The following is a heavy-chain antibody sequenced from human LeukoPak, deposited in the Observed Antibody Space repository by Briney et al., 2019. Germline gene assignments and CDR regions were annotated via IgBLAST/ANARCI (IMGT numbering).Heavy chain of an antibody. CDR3: ARDGSSGYYYP. CDR2: IYYSGST. V-gene: IGHV4-59*01. J-gene: IGHJ5*02. Sequence: SETLSLTCAVYGGSFSGYYWSWIRQPPGKGLEWIGYIYYSGSTNYNPSLKSRVTISVDTSKNQFSLKLSSVTAADTAVYYCARDGSSGYYYPWGQGTLVTVSS. CDR1: GGSFSGYY. D-gene: IGHD3-22*01.